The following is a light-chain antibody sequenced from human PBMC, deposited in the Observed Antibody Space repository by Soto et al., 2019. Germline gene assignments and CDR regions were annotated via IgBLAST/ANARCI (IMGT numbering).Light chain of an antibody. CDR3: XPYGSSTSWT. CDR2: GAS. V-gene: IGKV3-20*01. Sequence: EIVLTQSPGTLSLSPGERATLSCRASQSVSSSYLAWYQQKPGQAPRLLIYGASSRATGIPDRFSGSGSGTDFTLTISRLEPEDFALYYCXPYGSSTSWTFGQGTKLDIK. CDR1: QSVSSSY. J-gene: IGKJ1*01.